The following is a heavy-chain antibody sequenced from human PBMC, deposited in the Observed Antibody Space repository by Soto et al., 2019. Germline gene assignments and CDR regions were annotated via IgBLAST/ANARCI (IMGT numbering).Heavy chain of an antibody. V-gene: IGHV3-48*03. Sequence: EVQLVESGGGLVQPGGSLRLSCVASEFTFSSYEMNWVRQAPGKGLAWVSYISSSGTTIYYTDSVKGRFTISRDNAKKSLYLQMNSLRAEDTAVYYCVRFGGAAAGPGDYWGQGTLVTVSS. J-gene: IGHJ4*02. CDR3: VRFGGAAAGPGDY. CDR1: EFTFSSYE. CDR2: ISSSGTTI. D-gene: IGHD6-13*01.